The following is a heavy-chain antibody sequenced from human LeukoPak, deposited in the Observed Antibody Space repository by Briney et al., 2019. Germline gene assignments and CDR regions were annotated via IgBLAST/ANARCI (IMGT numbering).Heavy chain of an antibody. CDR2: IYYSGST. Sequence: SQTLSLTCTVSGGSISSGGYYWSWIRQHPGKGLEWIGYIYYSGSTYYNPSLKSRVTISVDTSKNQFSLKLSSVTAADTAVYYCARHPYGGANWFDPWGQGTLVTVSS. CDR3: ARHPYGGANWFDP. J-gene: IGHJ5*02. CDR1: GGSISSGGYY. V-gene: IGHV4-31*03. D-gene: IGHD4-23*01.